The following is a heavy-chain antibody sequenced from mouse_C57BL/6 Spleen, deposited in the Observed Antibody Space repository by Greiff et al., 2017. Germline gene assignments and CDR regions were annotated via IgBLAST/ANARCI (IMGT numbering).Heavy chain of an antibody. CDR2: IRSKSNNYAT. J-gene: IGHJ4*01. CDR3: VRHDGYSNYYAMDY. D-gene: IGHD2-3*01. Sequence: EVKLMESGGGLVQPKGSLKLSCAASGFSFNTYAMNWVRQAPGKGLEWVARIRSKSNNYATYYADSGKDGFTISRDDSESMLYLQMNNLKTEDTAIYYCVRHDGYSNYYAMDYWGQGTSVTVSS. CDR1: GFSFNTYA. V-gene: IGHV10-1*01.